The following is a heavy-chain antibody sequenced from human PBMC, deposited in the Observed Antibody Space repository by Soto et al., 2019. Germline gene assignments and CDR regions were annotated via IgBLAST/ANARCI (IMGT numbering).Heavy chain of an antibody. J-gene: IGHJ6*02. CDR1: GGSVSRDRYY. CDR2: IYYSGRT. Sequence: PSETLSLTCTVAGGSVSRDRYYWSWIRQPPGKGLEWFGYIYYSGRTDYNPSLKSRVTISLDTSKNQFSLKLSSVTAADTAVYYCARDWNFGNYGLDVWGQGTSVTV. D-gene: IGHD1-7*01. V-gene: IGHV4-61*01. CDR3: ARDWNFGNYGLDV.